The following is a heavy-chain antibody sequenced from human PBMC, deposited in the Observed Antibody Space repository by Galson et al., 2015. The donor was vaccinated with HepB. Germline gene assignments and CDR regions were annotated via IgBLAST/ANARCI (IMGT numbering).Heavy chain of an antibody. V-gene: IGHV3-48*02. CDR2: ISSTSRTI. Sequence: SLRLSCAASGLTFGSYSMDWVRQAPGKGLEWVSYISSTSRTIFYADSVKGRFTISGDNAKNSLYLQMNSLRDEDTAVYYCAREKYDSSGYYGIDYWGQGTLVTVSS. CDR1: GLTFGSYS. J-gene: IGHJ4*02. D-gene: IGHD3-22*01. CDR3: AREKYDSSGYYGIDY.